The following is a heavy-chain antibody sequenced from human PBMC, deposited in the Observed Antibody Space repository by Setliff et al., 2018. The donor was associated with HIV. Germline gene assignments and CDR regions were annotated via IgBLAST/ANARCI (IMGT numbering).Heavy chain of an antibody. CDR1: DDPISSNRYF. Sequence: SETLSLICTVSDDPISSNRYFWGWIRQSPGKGLEWIGSIYFSGSVFYNPSLNSRVIISIDTSKNQFSLNLSSVTAAETAADYCARVGYHGSGRYSFDYWGQGTLVTVSS. CDR3: ARVGYHGSGRYSFDY. J-gene: IGHJ4*02. D-gene: IGHD3-10*01. CDR2: IYFSGSV. V-gene: IGHV4-39*07.